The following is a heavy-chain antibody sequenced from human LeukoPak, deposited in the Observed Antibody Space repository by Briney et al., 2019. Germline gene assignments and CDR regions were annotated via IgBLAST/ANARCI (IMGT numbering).Heavy chain of an antibody. CDR2: ISSGGAGT. CDR1: GLTFSVYA. Sequence: PGGSLRPSCAAAGLTFSVYAMSSVRHPPGKGLESLSSISSGGAGTYYEDSVKGRFTVSRDNSKNTLYLQMNSLRVDDTAVYYCAKGHSDYGTGFDYWGRGIQVTVSS. V-gene: IGHV3-23*01. J-gene: IGHJ4*02. D-gene: IGHD4-17*01. CDR3: AKGHSDYGTGFDY.